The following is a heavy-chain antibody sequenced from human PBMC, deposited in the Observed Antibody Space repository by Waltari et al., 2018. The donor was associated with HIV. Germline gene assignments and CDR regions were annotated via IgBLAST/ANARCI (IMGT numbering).Heavy chain of an antibody. V-gene: IGHV3-30*02. CDR3: AKYGDPGRDAVFDI. D-gene: IGHD1-26*01. J-gene: IGHJ3*01. CDR1: GFTLKLYD. Sequence: QVHVVESGGGVVQPGGSLRLSCTASGFTLKLYDLQWVRQARGRGLEWVAGIRYDGSQEYYVDSVERRFIITRDNSKHTLFLEMTTLRQDNTAKLRCAKYGDPGRDAVFDIWGQGPMVTVS. CDR2: IRYDGSQE.